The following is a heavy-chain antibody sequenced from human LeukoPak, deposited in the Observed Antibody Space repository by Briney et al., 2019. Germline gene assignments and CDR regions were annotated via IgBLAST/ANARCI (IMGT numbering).Heavy chain of an antibody. J-gene: IGHJ4*02. CDR1: GGSISSSSYY. CDR3: ARRGRYSSGWVDY. CDR2: IYYSGST. Sequence: PSETLSLTCTVSGGSISSSSYYWGWIRQPPGKGLEGIGSIYYSGSTYYNPSLKSRVTISVDTSKNQFSLKLSSVTAADTAVYYCARRGRYSSGWVDYWGQGTLVTVSS. D-gene: IGHD6-19*01. V-gene: IGHV4-39*01.